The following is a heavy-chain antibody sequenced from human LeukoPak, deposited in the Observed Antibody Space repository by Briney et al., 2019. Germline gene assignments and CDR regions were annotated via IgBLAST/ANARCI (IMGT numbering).Heavy chain of an antibody. V-gene: IGHV1-18*01. CDR1: GYTFNSYG. J-gene: IGHJ4*02. CDR2: IHTYNGHT. Sequence: ASVKVSCKSSGYTFNSYGITWVRQAPGQGLEWMGWIHTYNGHTNYAQKLQGRVTMTTDTSTSTAYMELRSLRSDDTAAYYCARDRSSSSIDFDYWGQGTLVTVSS. D-gene: IGHD6-6*01. CDR3: ARDRSSSSIDFDY.